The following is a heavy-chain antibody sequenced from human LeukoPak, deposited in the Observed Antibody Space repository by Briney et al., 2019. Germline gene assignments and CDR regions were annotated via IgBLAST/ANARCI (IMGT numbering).Heavy chain of an antibody. CDR3: ARDYYDSSALGY. CDR1: GFTFSSYG. J-gene: IGHJ4*02. D-gene: IGHD3-22*01. V-gene: IGHV3-33*01. CDR2: IWYDGSNK. Sequence: PGGSLRLSCATSGFTFSSYGMHWVRQAPGKGLEWVAVIWYDGSNKYYADSVKGRFTISRDNSKNTLYLQMNSLRAEDTAVYYCARDYYDSSALGYWGQGTLVTVSS.